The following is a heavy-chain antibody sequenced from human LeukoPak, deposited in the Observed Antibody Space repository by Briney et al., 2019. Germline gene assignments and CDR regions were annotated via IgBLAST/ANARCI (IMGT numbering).Heavy chain of an antibody. V-gene: IGHV3-21*01. CDR3: ARDPTYDILTGYTDY. CDR1: GFTFSSYS. D-gene: IGHD3-9*01. J-gene: IGHJ4*02. Sequence: GGSLRLSCAASGFTFSSYSMNWVRQAPGKGLEWASSISSSSSYIYYADSVKGRFTISRDNAKNTLYLQMNSLRAEDTAVYYCARDPTYDILTGYTDYWGQGTLVTVSS. CDR2: ISSSSSYI.